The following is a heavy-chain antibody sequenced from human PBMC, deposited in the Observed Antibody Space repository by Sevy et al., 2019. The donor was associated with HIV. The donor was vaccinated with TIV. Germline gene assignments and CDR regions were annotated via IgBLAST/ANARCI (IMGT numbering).Heavy chain of an antibody. Sequence: GGSLRLSCAASRFTFSSYWMSWVRQAPGKGLEWVATMKQDGSEKYYLDSVKGRFTISRDNAKHSLYLQMNSLRAEDTAVYYCVREGLGGFSYSLDCWGQGTLVTVSS. CDR2: MKQDGSEK. D-gene: IGHD5-18*01. J-gene: IGHJ4*02. CDR1: RFTFSSYW. CDR3: VREGLGGFSYSLDC. V-gene: IGHV3-7*01.